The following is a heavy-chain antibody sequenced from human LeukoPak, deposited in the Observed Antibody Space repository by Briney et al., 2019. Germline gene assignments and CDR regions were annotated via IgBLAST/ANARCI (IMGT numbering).Heavy chain of an antibody. D-gene: IGHD1-1*01. CDR2: IKQDESEK. V-gene: IGHV3-7*01. CDR3: ARDKIEGPTKLDY. Sequence: PGGSLRLSCAASGFTFSSYWMSWVRQAPGKGLEWVANIKQDESEKYYVDSLEGRFTISRDNAKNSLYLQMNSLRAEDTAVYYCARDKIEGPTKLDYWGQGILVTVSS. CDR1: GFTFSSYW. J-gene: IGHJ4*02.